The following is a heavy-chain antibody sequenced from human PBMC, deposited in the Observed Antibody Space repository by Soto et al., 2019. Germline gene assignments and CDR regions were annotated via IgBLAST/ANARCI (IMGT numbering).Heavy chain of an antibody. J-gene: IGHJ4*02. V-gene: IGHV3-33*01. D-gene: IGHD3-10*01. CDR1: GFTFSSYG. CDR3: ARDGVPMVRGFIGIDY. CDR2: IWYDGSNR. Sequence: QVQLVESGGGVVQPGRSLRLSCAASGFTFSSYGMYWDRQAPGKGLEWVAVIWYDGSNRYYADSVKGRFSISRDNSKNTLSLQMNSLRVEDTAVYYCARDGVPMVRGFIGIDYWGQGALVTVSS.